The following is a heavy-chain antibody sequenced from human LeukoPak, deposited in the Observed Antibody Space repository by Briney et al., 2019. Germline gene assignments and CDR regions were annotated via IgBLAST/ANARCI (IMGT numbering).Heavy chain of an antibody. CDR2: IKQDGSEK. CDR1: GFTFSSYW. Sequence: GGSLRLSCAASGFTFSSYWMSWVRQAPGKGLEWVANIKQDGSEKYYVDSVKGRFAISRDNAKNSLYLQMSSLRAEDTAVYYCAREGSVYDFWSGYYPNYYGMDVWGQGTTVTVSS. D-gene: IGHD3-3*01. CDR3: AREGSVYDFWSGYYPNYYGMDV. V-gene: IGHV3-7*01. J-gene: IGHJ6*02.